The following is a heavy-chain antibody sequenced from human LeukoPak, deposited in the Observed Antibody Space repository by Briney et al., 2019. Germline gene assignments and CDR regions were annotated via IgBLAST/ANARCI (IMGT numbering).Heavy chain of an antibody. J-gene: IGHJ6*02. CDR1: GFSFSNAW. CDR2: IKSKTDGGTT. CDR3: TTEEVAARPRSYGVDV. Sequence: GGSLRLSCVLSGFSFSNAWMSCVRQAPGNGLEWVGRIKSKTDGGTTDYAAPVKGRFSISRDDSKDTLYLQMNSLTTEDTAVYYCTTEEVAARPRSYGVDVWGQGTTVTVSS. D-gene: IGHD6-6*01. V-gene: IGHV3-15*01.